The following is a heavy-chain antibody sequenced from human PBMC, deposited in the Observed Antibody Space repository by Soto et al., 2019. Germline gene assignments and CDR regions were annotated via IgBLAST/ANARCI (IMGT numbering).Heavy chain of an antibody. Sequence: QVQLVQSGAEVKKPGSSVKVSCKASGGTFSSYAISWVRQAPGQGLEWMGEIIPIFGTTNYAQKFQGRVTITADEFTSTANMELSSLRSEDTAVYYCARDRGPSSGYYPYWFDPWGQGTLVPVSS. D-gene: IGHD3-22*01. J-gene: IGHJ5*02. CDR3: ARDRGPSSGYYPYWFDP. CDR1: GGTFSSYA. CDR2: IIPIFGTT. V-gene: IGHV1-69*12.